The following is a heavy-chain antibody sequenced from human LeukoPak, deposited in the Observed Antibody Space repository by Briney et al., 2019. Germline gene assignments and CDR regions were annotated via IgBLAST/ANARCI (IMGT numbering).Heavy chain of an antibody. J-gene: IGHJ5*02. Sequence: SETLSLTCTVSGGSISSYYWSWIRQPPGKGLEWIGYIYYSGSTNYNPSLKSRVTISVDTSKNQFSLKLSSVTAADTAVYYCARRAYYDILTGYYPSNWFDPWGQGTLVTVSS. CDR3: ARRAYYDILTGYYPSNWFDP. D-gene: IGHD3-9*01. CDR1: GGSISSYY. V-gene: IGHV4-59*08. CDR2: IYYSGST.